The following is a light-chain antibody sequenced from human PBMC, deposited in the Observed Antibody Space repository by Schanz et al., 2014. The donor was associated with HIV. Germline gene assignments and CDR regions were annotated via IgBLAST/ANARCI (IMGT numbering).Light chain of an antibody. Sequence: QSALTQPPSASGSPGQPVTIFCTGSSSDVGGYNYVSWYQQHPGKAPKVMIYEVSRRPSGVPDRFSGSKSGNTASLTISGLQAEDEADYYCNSYSSINKNYVFGTGTKLTVL. V-gene: IGLV2-8*01. CDR3: NSYSSINKNYV. CDR2: EVS. CDR1: SSDVGGYNY. J-gene: IGLJ1*01.